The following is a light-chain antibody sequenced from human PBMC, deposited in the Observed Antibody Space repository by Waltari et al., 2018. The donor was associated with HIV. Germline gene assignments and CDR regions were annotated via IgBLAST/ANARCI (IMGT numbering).Light chain of an antibody. CDR1: QGVLHSDGTIY. Sequence: DVVMTQSPLSLSVALGQPASISCKSSQGVLHSDGTIYLNWLHQRPGQPPRRLIYKVSQRDPGVPGRFSGSGSGTGFTLNISRVEADDLGLFFCLQGTHWPYTFGQGTKLEI. CDR2: KVS. CDR3: LQGTHWPYT. J-gene: IGKJ2*01. V-gene: IGKV2-30*02.